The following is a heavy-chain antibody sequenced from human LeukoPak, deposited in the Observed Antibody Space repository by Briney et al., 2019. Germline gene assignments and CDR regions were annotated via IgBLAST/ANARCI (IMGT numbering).Heavy chain of an antibody. J-gene: IGHJ4*02. Sequence: SETLSLTCTVSGGSISSYYWSWIRQPPGKGLEWIGYIYYSGSTNYNPSLKSRVTISVDTSKNQFSLKLSSVTAADTAVYYCARDSDSGGLDYWGQGTLVTVSS. V-gene: IGHV4-59*01. CDR3: ARDSDSGGLDY. D-gene: IGHD1-26*01. CDR2: IYYSGST. CDR1: GGSISSYY.